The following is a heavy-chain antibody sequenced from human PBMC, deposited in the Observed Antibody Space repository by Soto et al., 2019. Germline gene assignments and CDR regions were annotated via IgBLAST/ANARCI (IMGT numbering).Heavy chain of an antibody. CDR2: INHNSGGT. V-gene: IGHV1-2*04. J-gene: IGHJ5*02. D-gene: IGHD3-9*01. Sequence: ASVKVSCKASGYTFTGYYMHWVRQAPGQGLEWMGWINHNSGGTNYAQKFQGWVTMTRDTSISTAYMELSMLRSDDTAVYYCARGRVAGNYDILTGYNWFDPWGQGTLVTVSS. CDR1: GYTFTGYY. CDR3: ARGRVAGNYDILTGYNWFDP.